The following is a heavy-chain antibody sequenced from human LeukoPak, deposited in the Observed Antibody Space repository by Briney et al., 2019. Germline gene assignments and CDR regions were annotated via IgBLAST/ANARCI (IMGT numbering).Heavy chain of an antibody. Sequence: SETLSLTCAVYGGSFSGYYWSWIRQPPGKGLEWIGEINHSGSTNYNPSLKSRVTISVDTSKNQFSLKLSSVTAADTAVYYCARSRYYYGSGSYYNVRGPDYWGQGTLVTVSS. J-gene: IGHJ4*02. CDR2: INHSGST. V-gene: IGHV4-34*01. CDR3: ARSRYYYGSGSYYNVRGPDY. CDR1: GGSFSGYY. D-gene: IGHD3-10*01.